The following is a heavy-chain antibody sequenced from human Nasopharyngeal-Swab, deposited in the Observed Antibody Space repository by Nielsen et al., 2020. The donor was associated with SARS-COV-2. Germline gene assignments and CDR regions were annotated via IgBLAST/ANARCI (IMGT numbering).Heavy chain of an antibody. D-gene: IGHD6-13*01. Sequence: WIRQSPSRGLEWLGRTYYRSKWYNDYAVSVQSRITINPDTSKNQFSLQLNSVTPEDTAVYYCARDRGSSWPYYYYYGMDVWGQGTTVTVSS. CDR3: ARDRGSSWPYYYYYGMDV. CDR2: TYYRSKWYN. V-gene: IGHV6-1*01. J-gene: IGHJ6*02.